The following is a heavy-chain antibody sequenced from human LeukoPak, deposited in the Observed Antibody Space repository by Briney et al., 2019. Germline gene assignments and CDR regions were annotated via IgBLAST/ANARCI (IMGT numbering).Heavy chain of an antibody. D-gene: IGHD2-21*02. V-gene: IGHV1-18*01. J-gene: IGHJ5*02. CDR3: ARDYCTRGGDCYKEDLFDP. CDR1: GYTFAIYG. Sequence: ASVKVSCKASGYTFAIYGISWVRQAPGQGLEWMAWISPYDGDTNYAQNFEGRVTMTTETSTSTAYMELRSLRSDDTAIYYCARDYCTRGGDCYKEDLFDPWGQGALVTVSS. CDR2: ISPYDGDT.